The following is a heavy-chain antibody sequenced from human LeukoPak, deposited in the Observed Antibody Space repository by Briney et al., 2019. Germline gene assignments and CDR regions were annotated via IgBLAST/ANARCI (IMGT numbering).Heavy chain of an antibody. D-gene: IGHD2-2*02. J-gene: IGHJ5*02. CDR2: INPNSGGT. Sequence: GASVKVSCKASGYTFTGYYMHWVRQAPGQGLEWMGWINPNSGGTNYAQKCQGRVTMTRDTSISTAYMELSRLRSDDTAVYYCARAYCSSTSCYTGNWFDPWGQGTLVTVSS. CDR3: ARAYCSSTSCYTGNWFDP. CDR1: GYTFTGYY. V-gene: IGHV1-2*02.